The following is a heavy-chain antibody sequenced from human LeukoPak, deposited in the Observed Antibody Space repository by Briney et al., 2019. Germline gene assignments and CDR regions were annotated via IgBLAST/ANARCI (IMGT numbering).Heavy chain of an antibody. CDR2: ISSSSSYI. J-gene: IGHJ4*02. V-gene: IGHV3-21*01. CDR3: ARDRQLVQKDH. D-gene: IGHD6-6*01. Sequence: GGSLRLSCAASGFTFSSYSMNWVPQAPGKGLEWVSSISSSSSYIYYAYSVKGRFTISRDNAKNSLYLQMNSLRAEDTAVYYCARDRQLVQKDHWGQGTLVTVSS. CDR1: GFTFSSYS.